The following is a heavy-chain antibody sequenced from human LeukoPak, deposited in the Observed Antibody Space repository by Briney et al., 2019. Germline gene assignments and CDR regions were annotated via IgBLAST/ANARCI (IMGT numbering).Heavy chain of an antibody. Sequence: PGGSLRLSCAASGFTFSSYSMNWVRQAPGKGLEWVSSISSSSSYIYYADSVKGRFTISRDNAKNSLYLQMNSLRAEDTAVYYCARDYDFWSGYPSPVDYWGQGTLVTVSS. D-gene: IGHD3-3*01. CDR3: ARDYDFWSGYPSPVDY. CDR2: ISSSSSYI. CDR1: GFTFSSYS. V-gene: IGHV3-21*01. J-gene: IGHJ4*02.